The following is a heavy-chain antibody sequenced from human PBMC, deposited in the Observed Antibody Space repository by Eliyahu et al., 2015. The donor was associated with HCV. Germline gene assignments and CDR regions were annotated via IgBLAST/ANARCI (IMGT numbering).Heavy chain of an antibody. CDR1: GFXXSSYX. V-gene: IGHV3-30*18. J-gene: IGHJ6*02. Sequence: QVQLVESGXGVVQPGRSLRLSCAASGFXXSSYXMHWVRQAPGKGLEWVAVISYDGSNKYYADSVKGRFTISRDNSKNTLYLQMNSLRAEDTAVYYCAKVMGPGDRDYYYGMDVWGQGTTVTVSS. D-gene: IGHD3-10*01. CDR2: ISYDGSNK. CDR3: AKVMGPGDRDYYYGMDV.